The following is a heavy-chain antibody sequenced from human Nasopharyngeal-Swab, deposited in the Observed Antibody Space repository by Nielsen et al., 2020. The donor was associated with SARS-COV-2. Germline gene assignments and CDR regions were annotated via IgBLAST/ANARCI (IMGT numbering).Heavy chain of an antibody. CDR1: GFTFDDYA. V-gene: IGHV3-9*01. J-gene: IGHJ2*01. CDR3: AKEVTGYCSGGSCYSANWYFDL. CDR2: ISWNSGSI. D-gene: IGHD2-15*01. Sequence: SLKIPCAASGFTFDDYAMHWVRQAPGKGLEWVSGISWNSGSIGYADSVKGRFTISRDNAKNSLYLQMNSLRAEDTALYYCAKEVTGYCSGGSCYSANWYFDLWGRGTLVTVSS.